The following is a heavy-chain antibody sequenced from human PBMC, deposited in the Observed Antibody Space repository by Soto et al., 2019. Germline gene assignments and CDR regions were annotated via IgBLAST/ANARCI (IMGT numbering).Heavy chain of an antibody. D-gene: IGHD2-2*03. CDR2: IYPSDSNT. V-gene: IGHV5-51*01. CDR3: PRNGYGSSTRCPGGLYYFYCGMDV. CDR1: GYIFTSYW. Sequence: GDSLKISCKGSGYIFTSYWIGWVRQMPGKGLEWMGIIYPSDSNTRYSPSSQGQVTISVDKSISTAYVQWNSLKVSDTAMYYCPRNGYGSSTRCPGGLYYFYCGMDVWGQGTTVTVSS. J-gene: IGHJ6*02.